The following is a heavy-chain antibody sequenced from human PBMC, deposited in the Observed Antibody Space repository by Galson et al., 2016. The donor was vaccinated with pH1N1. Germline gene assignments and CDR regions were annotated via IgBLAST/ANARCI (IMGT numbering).Heavy chain of an antibody. Sequence: SLRLSCAASGFTFSNYPMSWVRQAPGKGLDWVSTISAGDTKTYYADSVKGRFTISRDNSESVLYLQMHSLRAEDTAVYYFARVGAYGDYDLLMNNWFDPWGQGTLVTVSS. D-gene: IGHD4-17*01. J-gene: IGHJ5*02. CDR3: ARVGAYGDYDLLMNNWFDP. CDR2: ISAGDTKT. CDR1: GFTFSNYP. V-gene: IGHV3-23*01.